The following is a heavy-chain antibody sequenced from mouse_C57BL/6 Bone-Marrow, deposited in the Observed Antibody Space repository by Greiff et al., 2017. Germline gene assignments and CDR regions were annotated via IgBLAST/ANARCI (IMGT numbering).Heavy chain of an antibody. CDR1: GFTFSSYG. Sequence: EVKVVESGGDLVKPGGSLKLSCAASGFTFSSYGMSWVRQTPDKRLEWVATISSGGSYTYYPDSVKGRFTISRDNAKNTLYLQMSSLKSEDTAMYYCARHGSSYNYAMDYWGQGTSVTVSS. J-gene: IGHJ4*01. CDR2: ISSGGSYT. V-gene: IGHV5-6*01. D-gene: IGHD1-1*01. CDR3: ARHGSSYNYAMDY.